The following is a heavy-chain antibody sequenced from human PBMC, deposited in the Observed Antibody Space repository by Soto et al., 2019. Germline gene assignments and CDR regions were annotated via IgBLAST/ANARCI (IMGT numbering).Heavy chain of an antibody. CDR3: AISKDGYSSDWHEDDGMDV. CDR2: IIPICGTA. V-gene: IGHV1-69*01. D-gene: IGHD6-19*01. J-gene: IGHJ6*02. CDR1: GGTFSSYA. Sequence: QVQLGQSGAEVKKPGSSVKVSCKASGGTFSSYAISWVRQAHGQGLEWMGGIIPICGTANYARKFQGRVTITADGSTSTAYMELRSLRSEDTAVSYCAISKDGYSSDWHEDDGMDVWGQGTTVTVS.